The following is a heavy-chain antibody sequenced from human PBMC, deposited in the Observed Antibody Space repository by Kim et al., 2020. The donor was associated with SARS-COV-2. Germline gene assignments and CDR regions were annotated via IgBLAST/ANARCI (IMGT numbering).Heavy chain of an antibody. V-gene: IGHV3-30*04. CDR3: ARADSSGYSFDY. CDR1: GFTFSSYA. D-gene: IGHD3-22*01. CDR2: ILYDGSNK. J-gene: IGHJ4*02. Sequence: GGSLRLSCAASGFTFSSYAMHWVRQAPGKGLEWVAVILYDGSNKYYADSVKGRFTISRDNSKNTLYLQMNSLRAEDTAVYYCARADSSGYSFDYLGQGTLVTVSS.